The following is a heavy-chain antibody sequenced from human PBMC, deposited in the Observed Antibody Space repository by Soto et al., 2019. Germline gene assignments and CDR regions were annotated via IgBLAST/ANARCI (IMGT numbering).Heavy chain of an antibody. J-gene: IGHJ6*04. V-gene: IGHV3-23*01. CDR1: GFTFSSYA. CDR2: ISGSGGST. CDR3: EKDRSCSSTSCYLDV. Sequence: GGSLRLSCAASGFTFSSYAMSWVRQAPGKGLEWVSAISGSGGSTYYADSVKGRFTISRDNSKNTLYLQMNSLRAEATAVYSCEKDRSCSSTSCYLDVWGKGTTVTVSS. D-gene: IGHD2-2*01.